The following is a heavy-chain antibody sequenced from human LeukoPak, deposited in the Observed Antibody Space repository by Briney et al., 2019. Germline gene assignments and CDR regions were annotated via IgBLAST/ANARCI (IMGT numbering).Heavy chain of an antibody. CDR3: ARDLGYSYGDY. CDR1: GYTFTSYG. CDR2: IIPIFGTA. D-gene: IGHD5-18*01. Sequence: GASVKVSCKASGYTFTSYGISWVRQAPGQGLEWMGRIIPIFGTANYAQKFQGRVTITTDESTSTAYMELSSLRSEDTAVYYCARDLGYSYGDYWGQGTLVTVSS. J-gene: IGHJ4*02. V-gene: IGHV1-69*05.